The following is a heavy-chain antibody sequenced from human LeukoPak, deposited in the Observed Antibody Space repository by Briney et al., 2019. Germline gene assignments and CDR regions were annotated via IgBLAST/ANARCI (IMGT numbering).Heavy chain of an antibody. Sequence: SQTLSLTCTVSGGSISSGGYYWSWIRQHPGKGLEWIGYIYYSGSTYYNPSLKSRVTISVDTSKNQFSLKLSSVTAADTAVYYCARQGPDYFESSYNTWFDPWGQGTLVTVSS. CDR1: GGSISSGGYY. D-gene: IGHD3-22*01. J-gene: IGHJ5*02. V-gene: IGHV4-31*03. CDR3: ARQGPDYFESSYNTWFDP. CDR2: IYYSGST.